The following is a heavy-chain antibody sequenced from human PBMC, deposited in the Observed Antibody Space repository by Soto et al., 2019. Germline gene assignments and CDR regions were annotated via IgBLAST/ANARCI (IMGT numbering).Heavy chain of an antibody. CDR1: GFTVSSNY. CDR3: AREVVVAARMFDP. CDR2: IYSGGST. D-gene: IGHD2-15*01. J-gene: IGHJ5*02. V-gene: IGHV3-53*01. Sequence: GGSLRLSCAASGFTVSSNYMSWVRRAPGKGLEWVSVIYSGGSTYYADSVKGRFTISRDNSKNTLYLQMNSLRAEDTAVYYCAREVVVAARMFDPWGQGTLVTVSS.